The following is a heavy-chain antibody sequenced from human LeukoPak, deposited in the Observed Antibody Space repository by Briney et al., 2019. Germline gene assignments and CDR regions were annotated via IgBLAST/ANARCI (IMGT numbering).Heavy chain of an antibody. V-gene: IGHV3-21*01. D-gene: IGHD1-26*01. Sequence: GGSLRLSCAASGFTFSSYSMNWVRQAPGKGLEWVSSISSRSSYIYYADSVKGRFTISRDNAKNSLYLQMNSLRAEDTAVYYCVRFSGSYLSHFDYWGQGTLVTVSS. CDR1: GFTFSSYS. J-gene: IGHJ4*02. CDR2: ISSRSSYI. CDR3: VRFSGSYLSHFDY.